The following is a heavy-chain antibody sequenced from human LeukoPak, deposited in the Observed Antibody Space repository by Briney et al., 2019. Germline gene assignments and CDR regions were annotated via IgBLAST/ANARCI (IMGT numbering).Heavy chain of an antibody. V-gene: IGHV3-30-3*01. Sequence: PGGSLRLSCAASGFTFSSYAMHWVRQAPGKGLEWVAVISYDGSNKYYADSVKGRFTISRDNSKNTLYLQMNSLRAEDTAVYYCARANRPIAVAGKFDYWGQGTLVTVSS. CDR3: ARANRPIAVAGKFDY. J-gene: IGHJ4*02. CDR1: GFTFSSYA. D-gene: IGHD6-19*01. CDR2: ISYDGSNK.